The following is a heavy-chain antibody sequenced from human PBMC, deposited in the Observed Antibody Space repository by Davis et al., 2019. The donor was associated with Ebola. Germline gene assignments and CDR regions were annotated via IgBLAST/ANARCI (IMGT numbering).Heavy chain of an antibody. CDR1: GFTFSSYW. CDR3: ARDRVPYCSNGVCYSWFDP. Sequence: GESLRLSCAASGFTFSSYWIHWVRQAPGKGLVWVSRINTDGSRTRDADSVKGRFTISRDNSKNTLYLQLNILRAEDTAVYYCARDRVPYCSNGVCYSWFDPWGQGTLVTVSS. CDR2: INTDGSRT. D-gene: IGHD2-8*01. V-gene: IGHV3-74*01. J-gene: IGHJ5*02.